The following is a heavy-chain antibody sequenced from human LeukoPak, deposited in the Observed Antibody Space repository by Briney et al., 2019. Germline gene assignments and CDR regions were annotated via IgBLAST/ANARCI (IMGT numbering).Heavy chain of an antibody. CDR1: GFTFSSYA. CDR2: ISGSGGST. J-gene: IGHJ6*02. Sequence: PGGSLRLSCAASGFTFSSYAMNWVRQAPGKGLEWVCAISGSGGSTYYADSVKGRFTISRDNSKNTLYLQMNSLRAEDTAVYYCAKDEYRQWLVAYYYYGMDVWGQGTTVTVSS. V-gene: IGHV3-23*01. CDR3: AKDEYRQWLVAYYYYGMDV. D-gene: IGHD6-19*01.